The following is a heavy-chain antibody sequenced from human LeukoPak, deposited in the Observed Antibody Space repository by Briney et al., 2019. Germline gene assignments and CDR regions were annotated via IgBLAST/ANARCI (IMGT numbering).Heavy chain of an antibody. CDR1: GGTFSSYA. Sequence: SVKVSCKASGGTFSSYAISWVRQAPGQGLEWMGRIIPILGIANYAQKFQGRVTITADKSTSTAYMELSSLRSEGTAVYYCARVMYDFWSGSDYWGQGTLVTVSS. D-gene: IGHD3-3*01. CDR2: IIPILGIA. CDR3: ARVMYDFWSGSDY. J-gene: IGHJ4*02. V-gene: IGHV1-69*04.